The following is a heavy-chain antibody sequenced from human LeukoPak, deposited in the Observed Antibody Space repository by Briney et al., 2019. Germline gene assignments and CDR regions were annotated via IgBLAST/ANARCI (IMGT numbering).Heavy chain of an antibody. J-gene: IGHJ4*02. D-gene: IGHD6-19*01. CDR1: GYTFTCYY. CDR3: ARGIAVNHYFDY. CDR2: INPNSGGT. Sequence: SVKVSCQASGYTFTCYYMHWVRQAPGQGLEWMGWINPNSGGTNYAQKFQGRVTMTRDTSISTAYMELSRLRSDDTAVYYCARGIAVNHYFDYWGQGTLVTVSS. V-gene: IGHV1-2*02.